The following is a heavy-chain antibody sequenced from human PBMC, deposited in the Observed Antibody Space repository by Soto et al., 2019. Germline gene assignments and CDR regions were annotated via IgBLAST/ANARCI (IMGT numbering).Heavy chain of an antibody. CDR3: ARHTGYCRRNGSWNFAR. Sequence: GVSVKPCWEARRDGFAGRSMRWARQSTEQGLEWMGSIKPKSGGTNYAQKFQGRVTMTRDTSISTAYMELSRLRSDDTAVYYCARHTGYCRRNGSWNFARWGHGTLVTVSS. CDR1: RDGFAGRS. V-gene: IGHV1-2*02. CDR2: IKPKSGGT. D-gene: IGHD1-7*01. J-gene: IGHJ1*01.